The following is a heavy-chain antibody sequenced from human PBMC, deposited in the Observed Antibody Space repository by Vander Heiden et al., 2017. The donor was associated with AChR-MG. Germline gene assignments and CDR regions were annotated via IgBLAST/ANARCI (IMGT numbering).Heavy chain of an antibody. CDR2: INRDGSRT. J-gene: IGHJ5*02. CDR3: ARDNPKYYDCWSGITTKKWFDP. D-gene: IGHD3-3*01. Sequence: VWVVRINRDGSRTSYADSVKGRFTISRDNAKNTLYLQMNSLRAEDTAVYYCARDNPKYYDCWSGITTKKWFDPWGQGTLVTDSS. V-gene: IGHV3-74*01.